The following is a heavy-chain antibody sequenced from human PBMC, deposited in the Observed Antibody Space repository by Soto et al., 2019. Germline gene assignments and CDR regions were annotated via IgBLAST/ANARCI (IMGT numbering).Heavy chain of an antibody. CDR3: ALGSCSSFYSLNY. CDR1: GITFDEFA. Sequence: EVQLVESGGGLVQPGRSLRLSCAASGITFDEFAMHWVRQAPGKGLEWVSGINWDGDFLDYADSVKGRWTISRDKAKNSLYLKMSSLRREDTALYFCALGSCSSFYSLNYWGQGTLVTVSS. CDR2: INWDGDFL. D-gene: IGHD2-15*01. V-gene: IGHV3-9*01. J-gene: IGHJ4*02.